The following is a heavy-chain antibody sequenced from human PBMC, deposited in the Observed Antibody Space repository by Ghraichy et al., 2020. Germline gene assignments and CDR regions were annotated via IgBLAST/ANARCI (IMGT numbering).Heavy chain of an antibody. V-gene: IGHV3-74*01. J-gene: IGHJ4*02. D-gene: IGHD3/OR15-3a*01. CDR2: LSPAANII. CDR1: GFSLTDSW. CDR3: ARGEFGLVD. Sequence: GGSLRLSCAASGFSLTDSWMYWVRQVPGKGLVWVSHLSPAANIINYVESVRGRFTISRDTAKNTLFLQMDSLRVDDTAIYYCARGEFGLVDLGRGTLVTVSA.